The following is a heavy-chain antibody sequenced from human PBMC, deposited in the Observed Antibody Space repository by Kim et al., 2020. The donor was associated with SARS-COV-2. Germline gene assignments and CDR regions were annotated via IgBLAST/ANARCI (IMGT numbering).Heavy chain of an antibody. D-gene: IGHD3-10*01. V-gene: IGHV3-33*01. CDR2: IWYDGSNK. Sequence: GGSLRLSCAASGFTFSSYGMHWVRQAPGKGLEWVAVIWYDGSNKYYADSVKGRFTISRDNSKNTLYLQMNSLRAEDTAVDYWAREGGFGEVSGMDVWGQGTTVTVSS. J-gene: IGHJ6*02. CDR3: AREGGFGEVSGMDV. CDR1: GFTFSSYG.